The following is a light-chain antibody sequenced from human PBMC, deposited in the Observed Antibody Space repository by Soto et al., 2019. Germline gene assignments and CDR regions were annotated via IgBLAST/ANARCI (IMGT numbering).Light chain of an antibody. J-gene: IGLJ2*01. CDR1: DSNIGSHF. CDR3: ASWNDGLSGSLI. CDR2: RND. Sequence: QSVLTQPPSASGTPGQRVTISCSGSDSNIGSHFVHWYQQLPGTAPKLIIRRNDQRPSGVPDRFSGSKSATSASLAISGLQSEDEGIYYCASWNDGLSGSLIFGGGTKLTVL. V-gene: IGLV1-47*01.